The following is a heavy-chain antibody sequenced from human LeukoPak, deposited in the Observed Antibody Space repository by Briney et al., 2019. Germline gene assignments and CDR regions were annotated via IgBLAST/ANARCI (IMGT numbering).Heavy chain of an antibody. CDR3: TKDPNGDYVGAFDP. D-gene: IGHD4-17*01. Sequence: GGSLRLSCEASGFTFSSFAMTWVRQAPGKGLEWVSSITGSHGRTYNTDSVKGRFTISRDNSQNTLYLQMNSLRAEDTAVYHCTKDPNGDYVGAFDPWGQGTLVTVSS. CDR1: GFTFSSFA. J-gene: IGHJ5*02. CDR2: ITGSHGRT. V-gene: IGHV3-23*01.